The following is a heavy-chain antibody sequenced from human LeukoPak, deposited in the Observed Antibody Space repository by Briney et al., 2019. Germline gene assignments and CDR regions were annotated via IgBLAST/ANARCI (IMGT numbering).Heavy chain of an antibody. J-gene: IGHJ4*02. CDR1: GYSFTSYW. D-gene: IGHD2-8*01. CDR3: ARSSPYCTNGLCYREFNY. CDR2: IYPGDSDT. V-gene: IGHV5-51*01. Sequence: GESLKISCKGSGYSFTSYWIGWVRQMPGKGLEWMGIIYPGDSDTRYSPSFQGQVTISADKSINTAYLQWSSLKASDTAMYCCARSSPYCTNGLCYREFNYWGQGTLVTVSS.